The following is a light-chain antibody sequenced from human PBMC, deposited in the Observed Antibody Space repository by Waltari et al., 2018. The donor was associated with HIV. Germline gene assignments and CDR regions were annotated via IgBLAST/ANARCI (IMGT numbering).Light chain of an antibody. Sequence: EIVITHSPATLSVSPGESPTLSSRASQSVRSNVAWYQQKPGQAPRLLIYDASTRATSIPARFSGSGSGKEFSLTISSLQSEDFAVYYCQQYNNWWTFGQGTKVEIK. J-gene: IGKJ1*01. V-gene: IGKV3-15*01. CDR2: DAS. CDR1: QSVRSN. CDR3: QQYNNWWT.